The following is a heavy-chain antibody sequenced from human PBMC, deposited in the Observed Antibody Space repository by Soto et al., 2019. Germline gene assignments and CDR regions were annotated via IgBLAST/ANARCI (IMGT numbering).Heavy chain of an antibody. CDR3: AKGGPTQWLVYSYQFDY. CDR1: GFTFSSYA. CDR2: ISGSGGST. V-gene: IGHV3-23*01. J-gene: IGHJ4*02. Sequence: PGGSLRLSCAASGFTFSSYAMSWVRQAPGKGLEWVSAISGSGGSTYYADSVKGRFTISRDNSKNTLYLQMNSLRAEDTAVYYCAKGGPTQWLVYSYQFDYWGQGTLVTVSS. D-gene: IGHD6-19*01.